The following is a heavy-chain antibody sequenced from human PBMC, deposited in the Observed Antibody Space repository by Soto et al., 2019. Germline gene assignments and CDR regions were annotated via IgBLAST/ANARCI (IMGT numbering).Heavy chain of an antibody. CDR1: GGSFSGYY. CDR2: INHSGST. V-gene: IGHV4-34*01. CDR3: ARAAPPSIAARLDY. J-gene: IGHJ4*02. D-gene: IGHD6-6*01. Sequence: SETLSLTCAVYGGSFSGYYWSWIRQPPGKGLEWIGEINHSGSTNYNPSLKSRVTISVDTSKNQLSLKLSSVTAADTAVYYCARAAPPSIAARLDYWGQGTLVTVSS.